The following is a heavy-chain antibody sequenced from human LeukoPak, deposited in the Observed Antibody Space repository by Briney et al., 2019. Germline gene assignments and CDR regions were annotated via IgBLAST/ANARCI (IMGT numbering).Heavy chain of an antibody. D-gene: IGHD2-21*02. Sequence: GGSLRLSCAASGFTFSSYSMNWVRQAPGKGLEWVSSISSSSSYIYYADSVKGRFTISRDNAKNSLYLQMNSLRAEDTAVYYCARDRGVTAMRWTPFDEWGQGTLVTVSS. V-gene: IGHV3-21*01. CDR1: GFTFSSYS. J-gene: IGHJ4*02. CDR2: ISSSSSYI. CDR3: ARDRGVTAMRWTPFDE.